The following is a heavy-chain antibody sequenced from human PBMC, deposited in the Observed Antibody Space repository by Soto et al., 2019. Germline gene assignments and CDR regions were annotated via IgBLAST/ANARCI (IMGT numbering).Heavy chain of an antibody. V-gene: IGHV3-74*01. CDR2: INTDGSST. J-gene: IGHJ4*02. CDR1: GCTCISYW. Sequence: TWLLLRLSCAAAGCTCISYWIHWVRQAPGKGLVWVSRINTDGSSTTYADSVQGRFTISRDNAKNTLYLQMNSLSVEDTAVYYCARGWPQSASGSHLAYWGQGTLVTVSS. D-gene: IGHD3-10*01. CDR3: ARGWPQSASGSHLAY.